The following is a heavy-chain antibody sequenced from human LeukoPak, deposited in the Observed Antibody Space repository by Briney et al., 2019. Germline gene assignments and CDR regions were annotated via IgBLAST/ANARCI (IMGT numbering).Heavy chain of an antibody. CDR3: ARDSDYGDYPFFDY. Sequence: PGGSLRLSCAASGFTFSSYAMHWVRQAPGKGLEWVAVISYDGSNKYYADSVKGRFTISRDNSKNTLHLQMNSLRAGDTAVYYCARDSDYGDYPFFDYWGQGTLVTVSS. CDR2: ISYDGSNK. V-gene: IGHV3-30-3*01. J-gene: IGHJ4*02. CDR1: GFTFSSYA. D-gene: IGHD4-17*01.